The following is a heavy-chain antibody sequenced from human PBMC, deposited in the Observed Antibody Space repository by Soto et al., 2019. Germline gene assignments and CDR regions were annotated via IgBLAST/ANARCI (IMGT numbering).Heavy chain of an antibody. CDR1: GGSTSSSSFY. Sequence: SETLSLTCTVSGGSTSSSSFYWGWIRQPPGKGLEWIGSIYYSGSTYYNPSLKSRVTISVDTSKNQFSLRLRSVTAADTAVYYCARTRVRGVTSSPDYFDYWGQGTLVTVSS. CDR3: ARTRVRGVTSSPDYFDY. CDR2: IYYSGST. V-gene: IGHV4-39*01. J-gene: IGHJ4*02. D-gene: IGHD3-10*01.